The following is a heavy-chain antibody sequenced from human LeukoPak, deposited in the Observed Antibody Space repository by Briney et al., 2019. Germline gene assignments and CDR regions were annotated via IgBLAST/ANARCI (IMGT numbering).Heavy chain of an antibody. D-gene: IGHD5-24*01. CDR3: ARDGEMATIYFDY. V-gene: IGHV1-69*04. CDR2: IIPIVGIA. CDR1: GGTFSSYA. J-gene: IGHJ4*02. Sequence: SVKVSCKASGGTFSSYAISWVRQAPGQGLEWMGTIIPIVGIANYAQKFQGRVTITADKSTSTAYMKLSSLRSEDTAVYYCARDGEMATIYFDYWGQGTLVTVSS.